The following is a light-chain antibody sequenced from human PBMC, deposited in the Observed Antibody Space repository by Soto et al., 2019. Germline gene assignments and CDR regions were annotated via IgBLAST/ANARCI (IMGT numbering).Light chain of an antibody. V-gene: IGKV1-39*01. J-gene: IGKJ1*01. CDR1: QSISSY. CDR2: AAS. CDR3: QQSYSTPRT. Sequence: DIQMTQSPSSLSASVGDRVTITCRASQSISSYLNWYQQKPGKAPKLLIYAASSLQSGVPSRFSGSGAGNDFPLTISSLQPEDFATYYCQQSYSTPRTFGQGTKVEIK.